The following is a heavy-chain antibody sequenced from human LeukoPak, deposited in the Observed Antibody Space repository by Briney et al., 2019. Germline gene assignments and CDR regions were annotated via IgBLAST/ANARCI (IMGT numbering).Heavy chain of an antibody. CDR1: GFTFSDYY. Sequence: GGSLRLSCAASGFTFSDYYMSWIRQAPGKGLEWVSYISSSSSYTNYADSVKGRFTISRDNAKNSLYLQMNSLRAEDTAVYYCAKSGVAGTGGIDYWGQGTLVTVSS. D-gene: IGHD6-19*01. J-gene: IGHJ4*02. CDR3: AKSGVAGTGGIDY. CDR2: ISSSSSYT. V-gene: IGHV3-11*06.